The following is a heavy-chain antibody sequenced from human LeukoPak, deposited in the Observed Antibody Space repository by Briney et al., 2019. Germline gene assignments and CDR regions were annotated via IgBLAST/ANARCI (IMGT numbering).Heavy chain of an antibody. Sequence: SETLSLTCTVSGYSITSAYYWGWIRQPPGKGLEWIGSFFLKGSTYYNPPLKSRVTISVDTSKNQFPLTLSSVTAADTAVYYCARVARCTSCFDVDYWGQGTLVTVSS. CDR2: FFLKGST. D-gene: IGHD2-2*01. J-gene: IGHJ4*02. CDR1: GYSITSAYY. CDR3: ARVARCTSCFDVDY. V-gene: IGHV4-38-2*02.